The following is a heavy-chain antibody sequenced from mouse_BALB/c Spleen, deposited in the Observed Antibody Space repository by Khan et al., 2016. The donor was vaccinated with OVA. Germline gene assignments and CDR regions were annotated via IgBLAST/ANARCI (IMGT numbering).Heavy chain of an antibody. V-gene: IGHV3-2*02. CDR3: ARSGTITTVVATDFDY. Sequence: EVQLQESGPGLVKPSQSLSLTCTVTGYSITSDYAWNWIRQFPGNKLEWMGYIKYSGSTSYNPSLKSRISITRATSKNQFFLQLNSVTTEDTATYYCARSGTITTVVATDFDYWGQGTTLTVSS. CDR2: IKYSGST. CDR1: GYSITSDYA. J-gene: IGHJ2*01. D-gene: IGHD1-1*01.